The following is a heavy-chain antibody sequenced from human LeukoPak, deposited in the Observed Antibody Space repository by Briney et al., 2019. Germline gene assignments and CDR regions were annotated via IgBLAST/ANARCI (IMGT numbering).Heavy chain of an antibody. CDR2: VSAYNGNT. CDR1: GYTFTSYG. J-gene: IGHJ4*02. V-gene: IGHV1-18*01. Sequence: ASVKVSCKASGYTFTSYGISWVRQAPGQGFECMGRVSAYNGNTDYPQTLQGRVTMTTDTSTSTAYMELRSLRSDDTAVYYCARELHYGDYGGGYWGQGTLVTVSS. CDR3: ARELHYGDYGGGY. D-gene: IGHD4-17*01.